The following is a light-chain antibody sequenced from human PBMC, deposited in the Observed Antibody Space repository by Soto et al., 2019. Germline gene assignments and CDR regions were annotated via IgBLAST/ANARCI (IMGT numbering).Light chain of an antibody. CDR3: QQYHDWVT. Sequence: NVLTQSPGTLPVSPGETVTLSCRASQRVSANYLAWYQVKRGQAPRLLIYGASTRATGIPARFSGSGSGTEFTLTISYLRPEDSAVYFCQQYHDWVTFGGGTRVEI. J-gene: IGKJ4*01. CDR1: QRVSAN. CDR2: GAS. V-gene: IGKV3D-15*01.